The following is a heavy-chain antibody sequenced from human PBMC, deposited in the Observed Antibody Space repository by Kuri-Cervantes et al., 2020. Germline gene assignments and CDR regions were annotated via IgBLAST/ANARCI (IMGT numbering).Heavy chain of an antibody. CDR1: GYSFTSYE. D-gene: IGHD5/OR15-5a*01. CDR2: MHPHTGKT. V-gene: IGHV1-8*02. J-gene: IGHJ4*02. Sequence: ASVKVSCKASGYSFTSYEINWVRQAPGQGLEWMGWMHPHTGKTRNAQKFQDRLTMTSNTSASTAYMELSSLTPEDTAVYYCARGGEGVYIVAAANDYWGPRTLVTVSS. CDR3: ARGGEGVYIVAAANDY.